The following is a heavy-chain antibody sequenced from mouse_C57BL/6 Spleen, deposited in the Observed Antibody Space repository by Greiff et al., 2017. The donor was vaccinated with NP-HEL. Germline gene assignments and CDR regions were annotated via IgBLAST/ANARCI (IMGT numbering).Heavy chain of an antibody. D-gene: IGHD2-4*01. J-gene: IGHJ4*01. V-gene: IGHV5-6*02. CDR1: GFTFSSYG. Sequence: EVKLVESGGDLVKPGGSLKLSCAASGFTFSSYGMSWVRQTPDKRLEWVATISSGGSYTYYPDSVKGRFPISRDNAKNTLYLQMSSLKSEDTAMYYCARRDYDYGYAMDYWGQGTSVTVSS. CDR3: ARRDYDYGYAMDY. CDR2: ISSGGSYT.